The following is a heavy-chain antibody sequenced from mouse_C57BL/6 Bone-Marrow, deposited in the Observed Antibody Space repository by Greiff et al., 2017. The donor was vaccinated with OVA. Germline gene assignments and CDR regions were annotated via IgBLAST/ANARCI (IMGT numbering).Heavy chain of an antibody. CDR2: ISNGGGST. D-gene: IGHD2-5*01. CDR1: GFTFSDYY. Sequence: EVQRVESGGGLVQPGGSLKLSCAASGFTFSDYYMYWVRQTPEKRLEWVAYISNGGGSTYYPDTVKGRFTISRDNAKNTLYLQMSRLKSEDTAMYYCARAYYSNYDLYFDVWGTGTTVTVSS. CDR3: ARAYYSNYDLYFDV. V-gene: IGHV5-12*01. J-gene: IGHJ1*03.